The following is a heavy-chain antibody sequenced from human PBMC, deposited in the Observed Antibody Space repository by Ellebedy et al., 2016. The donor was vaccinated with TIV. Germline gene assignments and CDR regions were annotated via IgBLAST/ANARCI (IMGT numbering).Heavy chain of an antibody. V-gene: IGHV4-59*01. D-gene: IGHD1-26*01. CDR2: IYFSGIT. CDR1: DGSISNFH. Sequence: MPSETLSLTCTVSDGSISNFHWSWIRQPPGKGLEWIGYIYFSGITNYNPSLKSRVTMPVDTSKNQFSLKLSSVTTADTAVYYCARWVGHFDFWGQGAQVTVSS. CDR3: ARWVGHFDF. J-gene: IGHJ4*02.